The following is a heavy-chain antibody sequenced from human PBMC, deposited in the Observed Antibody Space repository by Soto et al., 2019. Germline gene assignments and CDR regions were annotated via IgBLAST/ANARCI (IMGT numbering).Heavy chain of an antibody. D-gene: IGHD3-10*01. Sequence: SETLSLTCTVSGGSISSYYWSWIRQPPGKGLEWIGYIYYSGSTNYNPSLKSRVTISVDTSKNQFSLKLSSVTAADTAVYYCARQRSVRGVITFDYWGQGTLVTVSS. CDR1: GGSISSYY. V-gene: IGHV4-59*01. CDR2: IYYSGST. CDR3: ARQRSVRGVITFDY. J-gene: IGHJ4*02.